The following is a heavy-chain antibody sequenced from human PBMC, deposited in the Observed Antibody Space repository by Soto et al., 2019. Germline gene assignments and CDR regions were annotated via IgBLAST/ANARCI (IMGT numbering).Heavy chain of an antibody. CDR2: INHSGST. Sequence: TSLTLCLTCAVDGGSFNDYYGSCIRQTPGKGLEWIGEINHSGSTNYNPSLKSRVTISVDTSKNQFSLKLSSVTAADTAVYYCARGRVTTGHYYYMAVWRNRTTVTVSS. CDR3: ARGRVTTGHYYYMAV. J-gene: IGHJ6*03. V-gene: IGHV4-34*01. D-gene: IGHD4-17*01. CDR1: GGSFNDYY.